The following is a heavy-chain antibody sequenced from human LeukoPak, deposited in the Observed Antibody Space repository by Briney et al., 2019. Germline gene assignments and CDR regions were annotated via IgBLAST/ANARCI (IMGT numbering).Heavy chain of an antibody. Sequence: GASVKVSCKASGYIFASYGISWVRQSPGQALEWLGWSSAYNGDTKYAKHLQGRVTLATDTSNATAYKLLRSLTADDTALYYCARDTALTIPPGGPDYWGRGPLITVSS. J-gene: IGHJ4*02. CDR3: ARDTALTIPPGGPDY. CDR1: GYIFASYG. CDR2: SSAYNGDT. D-gene: IGHD2-8*02. V-gene: IGHV1-18*01.